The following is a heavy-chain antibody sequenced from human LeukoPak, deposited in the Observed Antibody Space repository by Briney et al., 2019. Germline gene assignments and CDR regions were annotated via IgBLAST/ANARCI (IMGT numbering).Heavy chain of an antibody. D-gene: IGHD1-26*01. J-gene: IGHJ4*02. CDR2: VDPEDGET. V-gene: IGHV1-69-2*01. Sequence: ASVKVSCKVSGYTFTDYYMHWVQQAPGKGLEWMGLVDPEDGETIYAEKFQGRVTITADTSTDTDYMELSSLRSEDTAVYYCATARIVGATNTFDYWGQGTLVTVSS. CDR3: ATARIVGATNTFDY. CDR1: GYTFTDYY.